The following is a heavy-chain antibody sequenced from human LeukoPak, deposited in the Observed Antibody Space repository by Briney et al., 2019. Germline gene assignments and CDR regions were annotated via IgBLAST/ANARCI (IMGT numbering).Heavy chain of an antibody. CDR2: INPRGST. J-gene: IGHJ4*02. D-gene: IGHD3-22*01. V-gene: IGHV1-46*01. Sequence: GASVKVSCKASGYTFTSYYMYWVRQAPGQGLEWMGIINPRGSTSYAQKFQGRVTMTRDMSTSTVYMELSSLRSEDTAVYYCATGGHVRVYDSSAYYGHYWGQGTLVTVSS. CDR3: ATGGHVRVYDSSAYYGHY. CDR1: GYTFTSYY.